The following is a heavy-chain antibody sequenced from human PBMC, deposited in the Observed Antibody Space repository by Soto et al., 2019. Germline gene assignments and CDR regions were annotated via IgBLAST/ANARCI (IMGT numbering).Heavy chain of an antibody. CDR3: ARDERYYDFWSGYSYFYYGMDV. J-gene: IGHJ6*02. CDR2: IYTSGST. Sequence: SETLSLTCTVSGGSISSYYWSWIRQPAGKGLEWIGSIYTSGSTNYNPSLKSRVTMAVDTSKNQFSLKLSSVTAADTAVYYCARDERYYDFWSGYSYFYYGMDVWGQGTTVTVSS. CDR1: GGSISSYY. V-gene: IGHV4-4*07. D-gene: IGHD3-3*01.